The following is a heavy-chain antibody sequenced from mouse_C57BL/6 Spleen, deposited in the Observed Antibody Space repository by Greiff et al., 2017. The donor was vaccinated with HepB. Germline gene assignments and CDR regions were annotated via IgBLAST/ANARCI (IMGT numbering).Heavy chain of an antibody. CDR1: GFTFSSYG. CDR3: ARHGYSNYMFAY. J-gene: IGHJ3*01. Sequence: EVQRVESGGDLVKPGGSLKLSCAASGFTFSSYGMSWVRQTPDKRLEWVATISSGGSYTYYPDSVKGRFTISRDNAKNTLYLQMSSLKSEDTAMYYCARHGYSNYMFAYWGQGTLVTVSA. D-gene: IGHD2-5*01. V-gene: IGHV5-6*01. CDR2: ISSGGSYT.